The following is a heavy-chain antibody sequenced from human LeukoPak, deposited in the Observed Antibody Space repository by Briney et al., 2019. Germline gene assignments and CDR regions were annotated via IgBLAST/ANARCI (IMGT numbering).Heavy chain of an antibody. CDR2: ISSSGSTI. D-gene: IGHD3-16*02. J-gene: IGHJ4*02. Sequence: PGGSLRLSCAASGFTFSDYYMSWIRQAPGKGLEWVSYISSSGSTIYYADSVKGRFTISRDNAKNSLYLQMNSLRAEDTAVYYCARDLYDYVWGSYRSSPEYWGQGTLVTVSS. V-gene: IGHV3-11*01. CDR1: GFTFSDYY. CDR3: ARDLYDYVWGSYRSSPEY.